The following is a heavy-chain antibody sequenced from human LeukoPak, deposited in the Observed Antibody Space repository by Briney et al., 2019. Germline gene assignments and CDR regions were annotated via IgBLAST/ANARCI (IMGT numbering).Heavy chain of an antibody. D-gene: IGHD4-17*01. CDR1: GFTFSSYA. CDR3: AKDLYGDYVVTFDY. J-gene: IGHJ4*02. CDR2: ISGSGGST. Sequence: GGSLRLSCAASGFTFSSYAMSWVRQAPGKGLEWVSAISGSGGSTYYADSVKGRFTISRDNSKNTLYLQMNSLRAEDAAVYYCAKDLYGDYVVTFDYWGQGTLVTVSS. V-gene: IGHV3-23*01.